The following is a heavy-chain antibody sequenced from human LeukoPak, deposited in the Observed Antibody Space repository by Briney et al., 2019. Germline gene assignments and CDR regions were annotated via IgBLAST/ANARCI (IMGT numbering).Heavy chain of an antibody. V-gene: IGHV1-69*13. Sequence: SVKVSCKASGGTFSSYAISWVRQAPGQGLEWMGGIIPIFGTANYAQKFQGRVTITADESTSTAYMELSSLRSEDTAVYYCAREDPSGYSSGWYYFDYWGQGTLVTVSS. CDR1: GGTFSSYA. J-gene: IGHJ4*02. CDR2: IIPIFGTA. D-gene: IGHD6-19*01. CDR3: AREDPSGYSSGWYYFDY.